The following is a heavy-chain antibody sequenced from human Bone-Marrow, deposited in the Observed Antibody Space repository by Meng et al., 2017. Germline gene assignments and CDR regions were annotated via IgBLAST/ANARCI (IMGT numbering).Heavy chain of an antibody. J-gene: IGHJ4*02. D-gene: IGHD1-26*01. CDR3: GKQYSGSYEY. Sequence: EVDLGGVVGALVQPGGSLGFDGAAFGFTFSRYGMGWVRQAPGKGLEWFSVINGSGGSTYYADSVKGRFTISRDNSKNTLYLQMNSLRAEDTAIYYCGKQYSGSYEYWGQGTLVTVSS. CDR2: INGSGGST. V-gene: IGHV3-23*04. CDR1: GFTFSRYG.